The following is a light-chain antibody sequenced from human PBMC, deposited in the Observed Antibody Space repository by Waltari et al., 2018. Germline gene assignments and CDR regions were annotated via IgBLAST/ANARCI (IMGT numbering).Light chain of an antibody. J-gene: IGLJ2*01. V-gene: IGLV2-23*02. CDR2: EVT. CDR1: SMYIGSLDL. Sequence: QSALTQPASVPGSLGQPNTVSCPGTSMYIGSLDLSSWYQQHPGRAPKLIIYEVTKRPSGVSSRFSGSKSGNTASLTISGLHTEDEADYYCCSYAGTRSLVVFGGGTRLTVL. CDR3: CSYAGTRSLVV.